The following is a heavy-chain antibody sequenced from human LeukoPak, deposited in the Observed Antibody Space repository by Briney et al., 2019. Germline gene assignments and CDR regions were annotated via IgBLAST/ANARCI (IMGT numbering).Heavy chain of an antibody. J-gene: IGHJ4*02. CDR2: MSGSGGSS. CDR3: AKNQGQWLVPVDY. Sequence: GGSLRLSCTTSGFIFGDYAMTWVRQAPGKGLEWVSSMSGSGGSSYYADSVKGRFTISRDNSKNTLYLQMNNLRAEDTALYYCAKNQGQWLVPVDYWGQGTLVTVSS. CDR1: GFIFGDYA. D-gene: IGHD6-19*01. V-gene: IGHV3-23*01.